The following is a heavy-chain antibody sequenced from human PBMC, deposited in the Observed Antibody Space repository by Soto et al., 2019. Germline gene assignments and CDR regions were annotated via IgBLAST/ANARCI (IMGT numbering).Heavy chain of an antibody. CDR1: GFTFSSYG. CDR3: AKTSSGLFDY. Sequence: GGSLRLSCAASGFTFSSYGMHWVRQAPGKGLEWVAVISYDGSNKYYADSVKGRFTISRDNSKNTLYLQMNSLRAEDTAVYYCAKTSSGLFDYWGQGTLVTVSS. V-gene: IGHV3-30*18. CDR2: ISYDGSNK. J-gene: IGHJ4*02.